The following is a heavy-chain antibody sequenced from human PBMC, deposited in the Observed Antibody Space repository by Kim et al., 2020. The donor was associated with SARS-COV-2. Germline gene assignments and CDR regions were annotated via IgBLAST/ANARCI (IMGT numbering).Heavy chain of an antibody. CDR3: AKAVGAGDFDY. Sequence: YYADSVKGRFTSSRDNSKNTLYLQMNSLRAEDTAVYYCAKAVGAGDFDYWGQGTLVTVSS. D-gene: IGHD1-26*01. V-gene: IGHV3-23*01. J-gene: IGHJ4*02.